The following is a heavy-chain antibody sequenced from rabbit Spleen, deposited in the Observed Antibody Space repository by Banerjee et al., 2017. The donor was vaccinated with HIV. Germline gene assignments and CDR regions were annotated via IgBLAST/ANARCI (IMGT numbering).Heavy chain of an antibody. D-gene: IGHD5-1*01. J-gene: IGHJ4*01. CDR3: ARGGYGSTNSDYQGFKL. CDR2: IYAGSSGSS. V-gene: IGHV1S40*01. Sequence: QSLEESGGGLVKPGASLTLTCKASGFSFNSGDDMCWVRQAPGKGLEWIACIYAGSSGSSYYASWAKGRFTISKTSSTTVTLQMTSLTAADTASYFCARGGYGSTNSDYQGFKLWGHGTLVTVS. CDR1: GFSFNSGDD.